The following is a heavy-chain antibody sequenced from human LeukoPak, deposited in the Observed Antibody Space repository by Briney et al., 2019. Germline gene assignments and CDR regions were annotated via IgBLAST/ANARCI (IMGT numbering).Heavy chain of an antibody. CDR2: IYYSGST. Sequence: SGTLSLTCAVSGGSISSSNWWSWIRQPPGKGLEWIAYIYYSGSTNYNPSLKSRVTMSVDTSKNQFSLKLSSVTAADTAVYYCAREPVGYGSGRGFDYWGQGTLVTVSS. D-gene: IGHD3-10*01. CDR1: GGSISSSNW. V-gene: IGHV4-4*02. CDR3: AREPVGYGSGRGFDY. J-gene: IGHJ4*02.